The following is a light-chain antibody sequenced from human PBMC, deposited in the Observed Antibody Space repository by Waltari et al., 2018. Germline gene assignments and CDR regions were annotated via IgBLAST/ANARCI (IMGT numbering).Light chain of an antibody. CDR1: SSNVGSNH. CDR3: AVWDDSLSGFWV. CDR2: RNE. Sequence: QSVVTQPPSASGTPGQRVTISCAGSSSNVGSNHVHWYQQFPGTAPKLLIYRNEQRPSGVPDRFSGSKSGTSASLAISGLRSEDAADYYCAVWDDSLSGFWVFGGGTKLSVL. J-gene: IGLJ3*02. V-gene: IGLV1-47*01.